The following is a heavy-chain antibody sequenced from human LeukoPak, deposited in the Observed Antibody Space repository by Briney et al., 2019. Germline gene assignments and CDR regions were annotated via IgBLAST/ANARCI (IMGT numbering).Heavy chain of an antibody. CDR1: GFTFSSYA. Sequence: GGSLRLSCAASGFTFSSYAMSWVRQAPGKGLEWVSAISGSGGSTYYADSVKGRFTISRDNSKNTLYLQMNSLRAEDTAVYCCAKDNYYDSSAFVDYWGQGTLVTVSS. V-gene: IGHV3-23*01. CDR3: AKDNYYDSSAFVDY. J-gene: IGHJ4*02. CDR2: ISGSGGST. D-gene: IGHD3-22*01.